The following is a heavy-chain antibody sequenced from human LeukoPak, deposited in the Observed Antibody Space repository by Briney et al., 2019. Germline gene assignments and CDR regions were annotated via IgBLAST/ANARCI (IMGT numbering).Heavy chain of an antibody. V-gene: IGHV3-7*01. J-gene: IGHJ4*02. Sequence: PGGSLRLSCAASGFTFSNYFMSWVRQAPGKGLEWVANIKQDGSEEYYVDSVKGRFTISRDNAKNSLYLQMNSLRAEDTAVYYCASRSSSWYYFDYWGQGTLVTVSS. CDR1: GFTFSNYF. CDR3: ASRSSSWYYFDY. D-gene: IGHD6-13*01. CDR2: IKQDGSEE.